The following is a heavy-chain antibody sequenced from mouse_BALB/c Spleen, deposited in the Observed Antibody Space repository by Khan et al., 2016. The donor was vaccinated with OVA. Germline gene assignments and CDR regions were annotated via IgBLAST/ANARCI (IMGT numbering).Heavy chain of an antibody. J-gene: IGHJ4*01. CDR3: ARGGTTVGAMDY. D-gene: IGHD1-1*01. Sequence: EVQLQESGPDLVKPSQSLSLTCTVTGYSITSGYSWHWIRQFPGNKLEWMGYIPYSGSTNYNPSLKSRISITRDTSKNQFFLQLTSVTTEDTATYYGARGGTTVGAMDYWGQGTSVTVSS. V-gene: IGHV3-1*02. CDR1: GYSITSGYS. CDR2: IPYSGST.